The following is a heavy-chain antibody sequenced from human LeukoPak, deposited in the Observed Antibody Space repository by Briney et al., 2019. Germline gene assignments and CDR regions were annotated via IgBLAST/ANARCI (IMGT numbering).Heavy chain of an antibody. V-gene: IGHV1-69*06. J-gene: IGHJ4*02. D-gene: IGHD3-10*01. Sequence: ASVKVSCKASGGTFSSYAISGVRQAPGQGLEWMGGIIPIFGTANYAQKFQGRVTITADKSTSTAYMELSSLRSEDTAVYYCARVGFGEPIDYWGQGTLVTVSS. CDR3: ARVGFGEPIDY. CDR2: IIPIFGTA. CDR1: GGTFSSYA.